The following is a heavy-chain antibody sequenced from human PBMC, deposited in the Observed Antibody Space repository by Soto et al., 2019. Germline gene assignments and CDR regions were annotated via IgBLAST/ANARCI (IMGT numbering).Heavy chain of an antibody. CDR1: GFTFSSYG. J-gene: IGHJ4*02. CDR3: ARVSEGGSYYGGLDY. D-gene: IGHD1-26*01. Sequence: QVQLVESGGGVVQPGRSLRLSCAASGFTFSSYGMHWVRQAPGKGLEWVAVIWYDGSNKYYADSVKGRFTISRDNSKNTLYLQMNSLRAEDTAVYYCARVSEGGSYYGGLDYWGQGTVVTVSS. V-gene: IGHV3-33*01. CDR2: IWYDGSNK.